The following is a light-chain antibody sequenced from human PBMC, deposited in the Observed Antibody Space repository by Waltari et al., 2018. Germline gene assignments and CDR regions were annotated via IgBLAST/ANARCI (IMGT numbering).Light chain of an antibody. J-gene: IGKJ1*01. V-gene: IGKV1-5*03. CDR2: KAS. CDR3: QQYDSYPWT. CDR1: QSISSW. Sequence: DIQMTQSPSTLSASVGDRVTIICRASQSISSWLAWYQQKPGQAPKILIYKASSLESGVPSRFSGSGSGTVFTLTISSLQPDDFAAYDCQQYDSYPWTFGQGTKVEIK.